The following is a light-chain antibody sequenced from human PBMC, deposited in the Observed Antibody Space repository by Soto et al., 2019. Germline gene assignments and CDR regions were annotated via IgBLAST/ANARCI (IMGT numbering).Light chain of an antibody. Sequence: EIQMTQSPSSLSASVGDRLTITCRASQGISNFLVWYQQKPGKVPKVLIYAASTLQSGVPSRFSGSGSGTDFTLTISSLQPEDVATYYCQKYDSAPFTFGPGTKVDIK. J-gene: IGKJ3*01. V-gene: IGKV1-27*01. CDR3: QKYDSAPFT. CDR1: QGISNF. CDR2: AAS.